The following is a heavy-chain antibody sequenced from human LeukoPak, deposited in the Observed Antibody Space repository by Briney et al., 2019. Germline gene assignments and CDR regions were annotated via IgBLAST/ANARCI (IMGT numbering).Heavy chain of an antibody. Sequence: ASVKVSCTVYGDSLSDLSMHWVRQAPGKGLEWIGGTYLEDTETVYAQNFEDRLTVTGDTSTDTSYMELTGLTSADTGMYYCATGASTALRGLDVWGQGTTVTVSS. V-gene: IGHV1-24*01. CDR1: GDSLSDLS. J-gene: IGHJ6*02. D-gene: IGHD5-18*01. CDR3: ATGASTALRGLDV. CDR2: TYLEDTET.